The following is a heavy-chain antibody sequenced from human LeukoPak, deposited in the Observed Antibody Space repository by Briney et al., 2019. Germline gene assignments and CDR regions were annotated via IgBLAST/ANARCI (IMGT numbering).Heavy chain of an antibody. J-gene: IGHJ4*02. CDR1: GFAFSSYW. CDR3: VRDMFGGRDY. D-gene: IGHD3-10*02. V-gene: IGHV3-74*01. Sequence: GGSLRLACAASGFAFSSYWMHWVRQVPGKGLAWVSRINEAGSATSDADSVKGRFTISRDNAKNALYLQMNSLRAEDTAVYYCVRDMFGGRDYWGQGTLVTVSS. CDR2: INEAGSAT.